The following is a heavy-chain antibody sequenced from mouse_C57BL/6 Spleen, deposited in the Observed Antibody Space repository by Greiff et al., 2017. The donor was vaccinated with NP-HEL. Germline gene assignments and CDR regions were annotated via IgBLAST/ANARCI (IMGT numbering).Heavy chain of an antibody. J-gene: IGHJ4*01. V-gene: IGHV1-78*01. D-gene: IGHD1-1*01. CDR1: GYTFTDHT. CDR3: ARSGYYGSRRGNYAMDY. Sequence: VHLVESDAELVKPGASVKISCKVSGYTFTDHTIHWMKQRPEQGLEWIGYIYPRDGSTKYNEKFKGKATLTADKSSSTAYMQLNSLTSEDSAVYFCARSGYYGSRRGNYAMDYWGQGTSVTVSS. CDR2: IYPRDGST.